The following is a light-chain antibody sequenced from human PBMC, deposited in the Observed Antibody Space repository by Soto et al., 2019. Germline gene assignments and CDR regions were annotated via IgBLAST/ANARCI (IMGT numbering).Light chain of an antibody. CDR1: TSDVGLYDY. CDR3: SSYTNSDTYV. V-gene: IGLV2-14*01. J-gene: IGLJ1*01. Sequence: QSALTQPASVSGSPGQSITISCTGTTSDVGLYDYVSWYQHYPGKVPKLMIYEVSNRPSGVSDRFSGSKSGNTASLTISGLQTEDEADYYCSSYTNSDTYVFGTGTKVTVL. CDR2: EVS.